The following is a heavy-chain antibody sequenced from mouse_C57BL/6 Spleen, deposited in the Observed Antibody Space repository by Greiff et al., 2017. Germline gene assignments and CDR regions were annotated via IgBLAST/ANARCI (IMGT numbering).Heavy chain of an antibody. Sequence: EVQLQQSGPELVKPGASVKIPCKASGYTFTDYNMDWVKQSHGKSLEWIGDINPNNGGTIYNQKFKGKATLTVDKSSSTAYMELRSLTSEDTAVYYCARKGEIYYDYEDYFDYWGQGTTLTVSS. CDR3: ARKGEIYYDYEDYFDY. D-gene: IGHD2-4*01. V-gene: IGHV1-18*01. CDR1: GYTFTDYN. J-gene: IGHJ2*01. CDR2: INPNNGGT.